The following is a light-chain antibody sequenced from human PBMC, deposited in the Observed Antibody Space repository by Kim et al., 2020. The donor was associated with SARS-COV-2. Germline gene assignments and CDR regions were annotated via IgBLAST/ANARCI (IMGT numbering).Light chain of an antibody. V-gene: IGLV1-44*01. CDR1: SCKTGTNT. Sequence: GQRVTISGSGSSCKTGTNTVPYDLQPPGTAPKPLTYSNNQRPSGVPDRFSGSKSGTSASLAISGLQSEDEAAYYCAAWDDSLNGVVFGGGTQLTVL. J-gene: IGLJ2*01. CDR2: SNN. CDR3: AAWDDSLNGVV.